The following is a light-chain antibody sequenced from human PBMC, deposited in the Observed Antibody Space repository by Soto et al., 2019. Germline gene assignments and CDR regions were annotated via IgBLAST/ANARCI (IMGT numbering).Light chain of an antibody. Sequence: DIQMTQSPSSVSASVGDRVTITCRASQDISNWLAWYQQKPGKAPKLRIYVASSLQSGVPSRFSGSGSGTEFTLTISSLQPEDFATYYCQQSNSFPFTFGPGTKVDFK. CDR3: QQSNSFPFT. CDR2: VAS. CDR1: QDISNW. V-gene: IGKV1-12*01. J-gene: IGKJ3*01.